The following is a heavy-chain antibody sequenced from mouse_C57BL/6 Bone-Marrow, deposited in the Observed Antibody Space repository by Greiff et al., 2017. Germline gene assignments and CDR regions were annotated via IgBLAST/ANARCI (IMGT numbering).Heavy chain of an antibody. D-gene: IGHD1-1*01. CDR2: ISSGGSYT. CDR1: GFTFSSYG. V-gene: IGHV5-6*02. J-gene: IGHJ2*01. CDR3: ARRGVDPCDY. Sequence: EVKLVESGGDLVKPGGSLKLSCAASGFTFSSYGMSWVRQTPDKRLEWVATISSGGSYTYYPDSVKGRFTISRDNAKNTLYLQMSSLKSEDTAMYYCARRGVDPCDYWGQGTTLTVSS.